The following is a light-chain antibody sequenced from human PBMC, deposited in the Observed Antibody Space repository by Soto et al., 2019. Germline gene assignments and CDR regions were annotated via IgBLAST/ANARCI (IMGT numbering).Light chain of an antibody. CDR3: QQYDNLPIT. CDR1: HNIRNS. Sequence: DIQMTQSPSSLSASVGDRVTITCRASHNIRNSLNWYQQKPGKAPNLLIYDTSVLETGVPSRFSGSKSGTDFTFTISSLQPEDVATYYCQQYDNLPITFGQGTRLEIK. J-gene: IGKJ5*01. CDR2: DTS. V-gene: IGKV1-33*01.